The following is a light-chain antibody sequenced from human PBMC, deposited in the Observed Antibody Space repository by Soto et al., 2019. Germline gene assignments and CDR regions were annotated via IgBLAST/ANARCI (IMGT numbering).Light chain of an antibody. Sequence: QSVLTQTPSVSGAPGQRVTISCTGRSSNIGAGYDVPWYRHLPGTAPKLLIYGTTNRPSGVPDRFSGSKSGISASLAITGLQAEDEADYYCHSYDSSLSASVFGAGTKVTVL. CDR3: HSYDSSLSASV. J-gene: IGLJ1*01. CDR2: GTT. V-gene: IGLV1-40*01. CDR1: SSNIGAGYD.